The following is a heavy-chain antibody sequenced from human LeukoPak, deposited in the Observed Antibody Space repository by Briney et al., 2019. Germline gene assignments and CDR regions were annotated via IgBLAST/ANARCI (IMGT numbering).Heavy chain of an antibody. D-gene: IGHD6-19*01. J-gene: IGHJ4*02. CDR3: AKAKGSGLNYYFDY. Sequence: GGSLRLSCAASGVTFSNYAMSWVRQAPGKGLEWVSGISGTGGTTYYADSVKGRFTISRDKSKNTLYLQMNSLRVEDTAEYYCAKAKGSGLNYYFDYWGQGTLVTVSS. CDR1: GVTFSNYA. V-gene: IGHV3-23*01. CDR2: ISGTGGTT.